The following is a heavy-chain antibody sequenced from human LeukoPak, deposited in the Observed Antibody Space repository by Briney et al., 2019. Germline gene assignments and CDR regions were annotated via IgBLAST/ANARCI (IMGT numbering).Heavy chain of an antibody. V-gene: IGHV3-9*01. CDR1: GFSFDDYA. J-gene: IGHJ4*02. CDR3: AKGGNYYDSSGYYYAPPFDS. D-gene: IGHD3-22*01. CDR2: ISWNSGSI. Sequence: PGRSLRLSCAASGFSFDDYAMHWVRQAPGKGLEWVSGISWNSGSIAYTDSVKGRFTISRDNAKNSLYLQMNSLRAEDTALYYCAKGGNYYDSSGYYYAPPFDSWGQGTLVTVSS.